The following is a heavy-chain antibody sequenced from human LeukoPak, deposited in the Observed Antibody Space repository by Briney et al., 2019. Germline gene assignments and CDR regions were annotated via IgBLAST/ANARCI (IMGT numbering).Heavy chain of an antibody. Sequence: SETLSLTCTVSGGSISSIGYYWGWIRQPPRKGLEWIGEINHSGSTNYNPSLKSRVTISVDTSKNQFSLKLSSVTAADTAVYYCARMGVGWYSSGSTHSGYFDYWGQGTLVTVSS. CDR3: ARMGVGWYSSGSTHSGYFDY. D-gene: IGHD6-19*01. CDR1: GGSISSIGYY. V-gene: IGHV4-39*07. CDR2: INHSGST. J-gene: IGHJ4*02.